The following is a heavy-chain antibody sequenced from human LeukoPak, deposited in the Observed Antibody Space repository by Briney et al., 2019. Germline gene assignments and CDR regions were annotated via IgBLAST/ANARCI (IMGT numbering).Heavy chain of an antibody. CDR3: TKDLYTVTGDY. V-gene: IGHV3-23*01. J-gene: IGHJ4*02. D-gene: IGHD4-11*01. CDR1: GFTFSTYA. CDR2: ISSNGGST. Sequence: GGSLRLSCAASGFTFSTYAMRWVRQAPGKGLEWVSLISSNGGSTHYADSVKGRFTISRDNSKNTLYLQMNSLRAEDTAVYYCTKDLYTVTGDYWGQGTLVTVSS.